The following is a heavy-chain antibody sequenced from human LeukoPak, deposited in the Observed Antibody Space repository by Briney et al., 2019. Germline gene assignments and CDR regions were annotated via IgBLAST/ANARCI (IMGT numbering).Heavy chain of an antibody. J-gene: IGHJ4*02. Sequence: SETLSLTCTVSGGSISSYYWSWIRRPPGKGLEWIGYIYYSGSTNYNPSLKSRVTISVDTSKNQFSLKLSSVTAADTAVYYCARAGSSWHFDYWGQGTLVTVSS. CDR2: IYYSGST. V-gene: IGHV4-59*01. CDR1: GGSISSYY. CDR3: ARAGSSWHFDY. D-gene: IGHD6-13*01.